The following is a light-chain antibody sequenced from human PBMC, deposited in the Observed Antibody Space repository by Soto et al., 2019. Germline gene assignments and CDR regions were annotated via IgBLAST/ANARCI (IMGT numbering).Light chain of an antibody. CDR1: QTISSW. J-gene: IGKJ1*01. V-gene: IGKV1-5*03. Sequence: DIQVTQSPSTLSGYVGDRVTITCRASQTISSWLAWYQQKPGKAPKLLIYKASTLKSGVPSRFSGSGSGTEFTLTISSRQPDDFATYNCQHYNSYSEAFCQGTKVDIK. CDR2: KAS. CDR3: QHYNSYSEA.